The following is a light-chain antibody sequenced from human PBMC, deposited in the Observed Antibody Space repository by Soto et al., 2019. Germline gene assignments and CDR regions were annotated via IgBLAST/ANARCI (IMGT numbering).Light chain of an antibody. V-gene: IGKV3-20*01. CDR1: QSVSNNY. J-gene: IGKJ5*01. CDR2: GAS. CDR3: QQYGSSGGIT. Sequence: EIGLTQSPGTVSLSQGERATLSCRASQSVSNNYLAWYQQKPGQAPRLLIYGASNRATGIPDRFSGSGSGTDFTLTITRLEPEDSAMYYCQQYGSSGGITFGHGTRLEIK.